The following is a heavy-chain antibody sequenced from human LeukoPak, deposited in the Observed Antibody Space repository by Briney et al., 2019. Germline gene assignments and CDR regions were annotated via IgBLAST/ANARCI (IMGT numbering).Heavy chain of an antibody. D-gene: IGHD6-19*01. CDR2: ISGSGGST. CDR1: GLTFSIYA. Sequence: GGSLRLSCAASGLTFSIYAMSWVRQAPGKGLEWVSAISGSGGSTYYADSVKGRFTISRDNSKNTLYLQMNSLRAEDTAVYYCAKGRYSSGWYYFDYWGQGTLVTVSS. V-gene: IGHV3-23*01. J-gene: IGHJ4*02. CDR3: AKGRYSSGWYYFDY.